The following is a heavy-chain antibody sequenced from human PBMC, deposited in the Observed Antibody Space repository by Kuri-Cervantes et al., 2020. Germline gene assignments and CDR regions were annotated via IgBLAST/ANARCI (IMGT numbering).Heavy chain of an antibody. CDR1: GFTFSNAW. Sequence: LSLTCAASGFTFSNAWMSWVRQAPGKGLEWVGRIKSKTDGGTTDYAAPVKGRFTISRDDSKNTLYLQMNSLKTEDTAVYYCTPILGGYDYPASFDYWGQGTLVTVSS. CDR2: IKSKTDGGTT. CDR3: TPILGGYDYPASFDY. J-gene: IGHJ4*02. D-gene: IGHD5-12*01. V-gene: IGHV3-15*01.